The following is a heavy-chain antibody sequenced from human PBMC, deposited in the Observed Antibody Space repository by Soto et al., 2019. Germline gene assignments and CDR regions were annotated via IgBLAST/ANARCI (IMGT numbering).Heavy chain of an antibody. J-gene: IGHJ6*02. D-gene: IGHD3-22*01. CDR2: ISAYNGNT. CDR3: ARGGRHDSSGYYLPFSGMDV. Sequence: QVQLVQSGAEVKKPGASVKVSCKASGYTFTSYGIIWVRQAPGQGLEWMGWISAYNGNTNNEQKLKGRVTMTTDTTTSTAYMELRSLRSDDTAVYYCARGGRHDSSGYYLPFSGMDVWGQGTTVTVSS. CDR1: GYTFTSYG. V-gene: IGHV1-18*01.